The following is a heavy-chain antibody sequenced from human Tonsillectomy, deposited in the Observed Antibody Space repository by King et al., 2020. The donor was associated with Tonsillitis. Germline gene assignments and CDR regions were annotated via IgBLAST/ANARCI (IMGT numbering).Heavy chain of an antibody. CDR1: GFTFSGSA. Sequence: VQLVESGGGLVQPGGSLKLSCAASGFTFSGSAMHWVRQASGKGLEWVGRIRSKANSYATAYAASVKGRFTISRDDSKNTADRQMNSLKTEDTAVYYCNRVNYDFWSGPSDYGMDVWGQGTTVTVSS. CDR3: NRVNYDFWSGPSDYGMDV. V-gene: IGHV3-73*02. CDR2: IRSKANSYAT. J-gene: IGHJ6*02. D-gene: IGHD3-3*01.